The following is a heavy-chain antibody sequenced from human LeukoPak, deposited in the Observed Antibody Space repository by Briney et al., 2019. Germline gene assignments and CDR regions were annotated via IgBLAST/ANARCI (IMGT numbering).Heavy chain of an antibody. J-gene: IGHJ6*02. Sequence: ASVKVSCKASGYTFTSYDINWVRQATGQGLEWMGWMNPNSGNTGYAQKLQGRVTMTRNTSISTAYMELSSLRSEDTAVYYCARSGIIPAAIRGYYYYGMDVWGQGTTVTVSS. CDR3: ARSGIIPAAIRGYYYYGMDV. CDR1: GYTFTSYD. V-gene: IGHV1-8*01. D-gene: IGHD2-2*02. CDR2: MNPNSGNT.